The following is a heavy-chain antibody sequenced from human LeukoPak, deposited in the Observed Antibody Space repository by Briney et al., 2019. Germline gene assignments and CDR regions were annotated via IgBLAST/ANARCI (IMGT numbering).Heavy chain of an antibody. V-gene: IGHV3-23*01. J-gene: IGHJ4*02. CDR3: AKDGGLWVSAHWGDS. D-gene: IGHD7-27*01. CDR2: ITTSDGNT. Sequence: GSLRLSCAASGFTFSGYTMSWVRQAPGKGLEWVSTITTSDGNTYYADSVKGRFTVSRDNSKNTLFLQMNSLRAEDTAVYYCAKDGGLWVSAHWGDSWGRGTLVTVSS. CDR1: GFTFSGYT.